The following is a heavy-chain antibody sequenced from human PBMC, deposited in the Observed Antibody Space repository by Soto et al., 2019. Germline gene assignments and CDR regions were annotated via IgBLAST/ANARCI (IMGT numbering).Heavy chain of an antibody. CDR2: SSGSGGTT. J-gene: IGHJ5*02. V-gene: IGHV3-23*01. Sequence: EVQLLESGGVLVQPGGSLRLSCAASGFTFSNYAMSWVCQAPGKWLEWVSISSGSGGTTYHADSVKDRFTISRDNSKITLFLQLNSLRADDTAVYYCAKGVAVGFHFGSSTASGFDPLGQGTLVTVSS. CDR1: GFTFSNYA. D-gene: IGHD6-6*01. CDR3: AKGVAVGFHFGSSTASGFDP.